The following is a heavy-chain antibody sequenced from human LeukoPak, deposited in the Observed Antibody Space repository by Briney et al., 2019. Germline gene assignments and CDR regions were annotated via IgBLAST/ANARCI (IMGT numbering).Heavy chain of an antibody. CDR1: GYTFTGYY. Sequence: ASVKVSCKASGYTFTGYYMHWVRQAPGQGLEWMGWINPNSGGTNYAQKFQGRVTMTRDTSISTAYMELSRLRSDDTAVYYCARGKRYYGSGSYYSGYFDYWGQGTLVTVSS. D-gene: IGHD3-10*01. V-gene: IGHV1-2*02. CDR2: INPNSGGT. CDR3: ARGKRYYGSGSYYSGYFDY. J-gene: IGHJ4*02.